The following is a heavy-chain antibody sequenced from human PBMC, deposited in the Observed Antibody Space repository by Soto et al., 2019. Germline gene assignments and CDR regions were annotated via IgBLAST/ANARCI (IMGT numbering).Heavy chain of an antibody. CDR2: ISYSGST. CDR1: GGSVSSGSYY. Sequence: QVQLQDSGPGLVKPSETLSLTCTVSGGSVSSGSYYWSWLRQPPGKGLEWIGHISYSGSTNYNPSRGSRITTSVDTSRNQGSLKLPSVTAADTAVYWCASAQWLGDYPFDNWGHGALVTVSS. D-gene: IGHD6-19*01. J-gene: IGHJ4*01. CDR3: ASAQWLGDYPFDN. V-gene: IGHV4-61*01.